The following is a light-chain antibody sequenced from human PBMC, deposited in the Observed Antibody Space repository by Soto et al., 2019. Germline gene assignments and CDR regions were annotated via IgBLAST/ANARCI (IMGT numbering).Light chain of an antibody. CDR3: CSYAGSSTVV. J-gene: IGLJ2*01. Sequence: QSALTQPASVSGSPGQSITIYCTGTSSDVGSYKLVSWYQQHPGKAPKLMIYEGSKRPSGVSNRFSGSKSGNTASLTISGLQAEDEAAYYCCSYAGSSTVVFGGGPKLTVL. CDR1: SSDVGSYKL. V-gene: IGLV2-23*01. CDR2: EGS.